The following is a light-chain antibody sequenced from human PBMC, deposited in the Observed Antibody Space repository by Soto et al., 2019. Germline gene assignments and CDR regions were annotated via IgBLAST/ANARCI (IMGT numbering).Light chain of an antibody. CDR3: SSYTSKSSLI. Sequence: QSVLTQPPSASGSPGQSVTISCTGTFNDVGGYNYVSWYQQHPGKAPKVIIYEVYKRPSGVPDRFSGSKSGKTASLTVSGLQADDEADYYCSSYTSKSSLIFGGGTKLTVL. CDR2: EVY. CDR1: FNDVGGYNY. J-gene: IGLJ2*01. V-gene: IGLV2-8*01.